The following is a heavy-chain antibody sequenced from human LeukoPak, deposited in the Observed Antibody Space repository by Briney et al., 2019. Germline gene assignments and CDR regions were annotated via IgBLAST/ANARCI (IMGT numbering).Heavy chain of an antibody. D-gene: IGHD6-6*01. CDR2: ISSSGSTI. J-gene: IGHJ3*02. Sequence: GGSLRLSCAASGFTFNDYYMSWIRQAPGKGLEWVSYISSSGSTIYYADSVKGRFTISRDNAKNSLYLQMSSLRAEDTAVYYCARGSSSDAFDIWGQGTMVTVSS. CDR1: GFTFNDYY. V-gene: IGHV3-11*04. CDR3: ARGSSSDAFDI.